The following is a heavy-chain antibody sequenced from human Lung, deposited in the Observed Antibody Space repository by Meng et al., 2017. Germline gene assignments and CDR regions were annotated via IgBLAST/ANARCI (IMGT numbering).Heavy chain of an antibody. Sequence: QLQQWGEGLLKLSETLSLTCVVSGGSFSDYYWSWIRQPPGKGLEWIGEINHSGSTNYNPSLESRATISVDTSQNNLSLKLSSVTAADSAVYYCARGPTTMAHDFDYWGQGTLVTVSS. CDR1: GGSFSDYY. D-gene: IGHD4-11*01. CDR2: INHSGST. V-gene: IGHV4-34*01. CDR3: ARGPTTMAHDFDY. J-gene: IGHJ4*02.